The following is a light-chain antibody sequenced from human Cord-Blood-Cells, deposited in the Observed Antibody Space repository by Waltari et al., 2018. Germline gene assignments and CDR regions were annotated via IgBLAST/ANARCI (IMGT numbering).Light chain of an antibody. Sequence: QAVLTQPSSLSASPGASASLTCTLRSGINVGTSRIYWYQQTPRSPPQYLLRYKSDSDKQQGSGVPSRFSGSKDASANAGILLISGLQSEDEADYYCMIWHSSAAVFGGGTQLTVL. CDR1: SGINVGTSR. J-gene: IGLJ7*01. V-gene: IGLV5-45*02. CDR2: YKSDSDK. CDR3: MIWHSSAAV.